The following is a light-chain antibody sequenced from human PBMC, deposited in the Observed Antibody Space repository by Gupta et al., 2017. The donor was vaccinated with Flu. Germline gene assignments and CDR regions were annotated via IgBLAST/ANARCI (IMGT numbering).Light chain of an antibody. Sequence: EIVMTQSPVTLSVSPGERATLSCRASQSVGSNLAWYQQKPGQTPRLLIYGASTRASGIPARFCGSGSGTEFTLTISSLQSEDFAVYNCQQISNWPWTFGHGTKVGI. CDR1: QSVGSN. CDR3: QQISNWPWT. V-gene: IGKV3-15*01. J-gene: IGKJ1*01. CDR2: GAS.